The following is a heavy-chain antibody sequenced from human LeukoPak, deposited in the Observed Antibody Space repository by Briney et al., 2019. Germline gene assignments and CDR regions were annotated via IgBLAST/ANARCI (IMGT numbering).Heavy chain of an antibody. CDR3: ARGVYYYYMDL. Sequence: PGGSLRLSCAASGFTFSSYWMHWVRQAPGKWLVWVSRISSDGSSTSYADSVKGRFTISRDNAKNTLYLQMNSLRAEDTAVYYCARGVYYYYMDLWGKGTTVTVSS. CDR2: ISSDGSST. CDR1: GFTFSSYW. J-gene: IGHJ6*03. V-gene: IGHV3-74*01.